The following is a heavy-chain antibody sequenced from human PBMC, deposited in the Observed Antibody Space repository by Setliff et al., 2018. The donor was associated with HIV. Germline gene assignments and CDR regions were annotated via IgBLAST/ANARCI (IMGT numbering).Heavy chain of an antibody. D-gene: IGHD3-16*01. V-gene: IGHV4-4*08. CDR1: GGSMSTYY. Sequence: LSLTCTVSGGSMSTYYWSWIRQPPGKGLEWIGCIYTSGSTNYNPSLRSRVTISVDTSKNHFSLRLSSVTAADTAVYYCARDQSAQSVYTASSYEGRDYMDVWGKGTTVTVSS. CDR3: ARDQSAQSVYTASSYEGRDYMDV. J-gene: IGHJ6*03. CDR2: IYTSGST.